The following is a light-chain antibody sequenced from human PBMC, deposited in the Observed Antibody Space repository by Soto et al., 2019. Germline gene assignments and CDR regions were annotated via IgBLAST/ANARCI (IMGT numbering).Light chain of an antibody. Sequence: QSALTQPASVSGSLGRSITISCTGTSSDVGGYNYVSWYQQHPGKAPKLMIYEVSNRPSGVSNRFSGSKSGNTASLTISGLQAEDEADYYCSSYTSSSTVVFGGGTKLTVL. J-gene: IGLJ2*01. CDR3: SSYTSSSTVV. CDR1: SSDVGGYNY. V-gene: IGLV2-14*01. CDR2: EVS.